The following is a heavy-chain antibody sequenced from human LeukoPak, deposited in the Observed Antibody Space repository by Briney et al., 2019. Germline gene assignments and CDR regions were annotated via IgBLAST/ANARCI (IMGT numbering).Heavy chain of an antibody. J-gene: IGHJ5*02. D-gene: IGHD1-26*01. CDR1: GFTFSSYS. Sequence: GGSLRLSCAASGFTFSSYSMNWVRQAPGKGLEWVSSISSSSSYIYYADSVKGRFTISRDNAKNSLYLQMNSLRAEDTAVYYCARELGAKGDWFDPWGQGALVTVSS. CDR2: ISSSSSYI. CDR3: ARELGAKGDWFDP. V-gene: IGHV3-21*01.